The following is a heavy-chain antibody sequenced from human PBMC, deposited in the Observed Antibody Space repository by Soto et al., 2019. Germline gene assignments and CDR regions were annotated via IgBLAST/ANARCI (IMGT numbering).Heavy chain of an antibody. J-gene: IGHJ5*01. CDR2: ISWNSGSI. Sequence: PGGSLRLSCAASGFTFDDYAMHWVRQAPGKGLEWVSGISWNSGSIGYADSVKGRFTISRDNAKNSLYLQMNSLRAEDTAVYYCARSNSWGHGTLVTVSS. CDR1: GFTFDDYA. V-gene: IGHV3-9*01. CDR3: ARSNS.